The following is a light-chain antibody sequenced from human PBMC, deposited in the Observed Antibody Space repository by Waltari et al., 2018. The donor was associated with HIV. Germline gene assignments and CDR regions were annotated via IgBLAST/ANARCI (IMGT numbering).Light chain of an antibody. CDR2: DKS. J-gene: IGLJ2*01. V-gene: IGLV1-51*01. CDR3: AAWDNKLSGAV. Sequence: QSVLTQPPSVSAAAGQKVTISGSGSSSNIGTNPVPWYQQVPGTAPKLLIYDKSSQFPGISDRFSGSQSGTSATLGISGLQTGDEADYYCAAWDNKLSGAVFGGGTKLTVL. CDR1: SSNIGTNP.